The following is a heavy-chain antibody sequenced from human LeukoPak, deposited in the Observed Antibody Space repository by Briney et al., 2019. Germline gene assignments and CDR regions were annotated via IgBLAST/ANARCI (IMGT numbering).Heavy chain of an antibody. CDR2: INPNSGGT. CDR1: GYTFTGYY. V-gene: IGHV1-2*02. Sequence: GASVKVSCKASGYTFTGYYMHWVRQAPGQGLEWMGWINPNSGGTNYAQKFQGRVTMTRDTSISTAYMELSRLRSDDTAVYYCARESFSGSRRTFDYWGREPLVTVSS. J-gene: IGHJ4*02. D-gene: IGHD1-26*01. CDR3: ARESFSGSRRTFDY.